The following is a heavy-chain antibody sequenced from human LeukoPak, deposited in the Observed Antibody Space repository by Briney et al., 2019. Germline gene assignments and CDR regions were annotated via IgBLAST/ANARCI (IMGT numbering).Heavy chain of an antibody. CDR3: ARDAHSYYYDSSGIFDY. CDR2: IIPIFGTA. V-gene: IGHV1-69*05. J-gene: IGHJ4*02. Sequence: WASVKVSCKASGGTFSSYAISWVRQAPGQGLEWMGGIIPIFGTANYAQKFQGRVTITTDESTSTAYMELSSLRSEDTAVNYCARDAHSYYYDSSGIFDYWGQGTLVTVSS. D-gene: IGHD3-22*01. CDR1: GGTFSSYA.